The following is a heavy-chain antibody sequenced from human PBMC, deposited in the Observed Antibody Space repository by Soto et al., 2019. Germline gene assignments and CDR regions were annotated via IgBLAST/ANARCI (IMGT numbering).Heavy chain of an antibody. CDR1: GFTFSSYA. Sequence: GGSLRLSCAASGFTFSSYAMHWVRQAPGKGLEWVAVISYDGSNKYYADSVKGRFTISRDNSKNTLYLQMNSLRAEDTAVYYCARPLSASRNYYYYYGMDVWGQGTTVTVSS. CDR2: ISYDGSNK. V-gene: IGHV3-30-3*01. D-gene: IGHD1-26*01. J-gene: IGHJ6*02. CDR3: ARPLSASRNYYYYYGMDV.